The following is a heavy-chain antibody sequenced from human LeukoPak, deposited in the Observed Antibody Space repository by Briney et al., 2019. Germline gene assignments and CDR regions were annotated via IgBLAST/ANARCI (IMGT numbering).Heavy chain of an antibody. Sequence: PGGSLRLSCAASGFTFSSYSMNWVRQAPGKGLEWVSYISSSSSTIYYADSVKGRFTISRDNSKNTIFLQMNSLRVEDTAVYYCAKGISADGYNFERGADYWGQGAQVIVSS. D-gene: IGHD1-1*01. CDR2: ISSSSSTI. V-gene: IGHV3-48*04. J-gene: IGHJ4*02. CDR3: AKGISADGYNFERGADY. CDR1: GFTFSSYS.